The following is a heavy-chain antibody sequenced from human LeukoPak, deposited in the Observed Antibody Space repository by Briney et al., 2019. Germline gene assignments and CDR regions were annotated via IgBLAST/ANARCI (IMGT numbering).Heavy chain of an antibody. Sequence: GASVTVSCKASGGTFSSYAISWVRQAPGQGLEWMGGIIPISGTANYAQKFQGRVTITADESTTTAYMELSSLRYEDTAVYYCARERQHYYGSGSYYNLFEYWGQGTLVTVSS. CDR1: GGTFSSYA. V-gene: IGHV1-69*13. D-gene: IGHD3-10*01. CDR3: ARERQHYYGSGSYYNLFEY. CDR2: IIPISGTA. J-gene: IGHJ4*02.